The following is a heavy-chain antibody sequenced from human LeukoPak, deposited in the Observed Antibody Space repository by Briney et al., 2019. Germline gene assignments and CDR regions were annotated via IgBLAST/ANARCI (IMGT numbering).Heavy chain of an antibody. Sequence: GGSLRLSCAASGFTFSSYAMSWVRQAPGKGLEWVSSISSSSSYIYYADSVKGRFTISRDNAKNSLYLQMNSLRAEDTAVYYCASVNSSGYFGYFDYWGQGTLVTVSS. D-gene: IGHD3-22*01. V-gene: IGHV3-21*01. CDR1: GFTFSSYA. CDR3: ASVNSSGYFGYFDY. CDR2: ISSSSSYI. J-gene: IGHJ4*02.